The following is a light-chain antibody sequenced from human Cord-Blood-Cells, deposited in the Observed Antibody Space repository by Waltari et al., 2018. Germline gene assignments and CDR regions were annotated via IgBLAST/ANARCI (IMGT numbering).Light chain of an antibody. CDR3: CSYAGSSTFWV. V-gene: IGLV2-23*01. J-gene: IGLJ3*02. CDR2: EGS. CDR1: SSDVGSYHL. Sequence: QSALTQPASVSGSPAQSITISCTRTSSDVGSYHLVPWYQQHPGKAPKLMIYEGSKRPSGVSNRFSGSKSGNTASLTISGLQAEDEADYYCCSYAGSSTFWVFGGGTKLTVL.